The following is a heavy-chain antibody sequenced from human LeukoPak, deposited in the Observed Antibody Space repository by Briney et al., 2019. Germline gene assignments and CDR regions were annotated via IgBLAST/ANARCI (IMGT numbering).Heavy chain of an antibody. CDR3: ARDLSNGGSFDY. V-gene: IGHV3-30-3*01. CDR2: ISYDGNNK. CDR1: GFTFATYS. J-gene: IGHJ4*02. Sequence: PGGSLRLSCAASGFTFATYSMHWVRQTPGKGREGVAVISYDGNNKVYEDSLKGRFTISRDNSKNTLYLEMNSLRGEDTGVYYCARDLSNGGSFDYWGQGPLVTVSS. D-gene: IGHD6-19*01.